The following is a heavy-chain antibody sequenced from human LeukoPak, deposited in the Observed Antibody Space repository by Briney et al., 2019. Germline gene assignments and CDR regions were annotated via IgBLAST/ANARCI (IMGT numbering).Heavy chain of an antibody. CDR3: ARDLPKTGYVGASDI. V-gene: IGHV1-2*02. Sequence: ASVKVSCKASGYTFTDYYLLWVRQAPGQGPEWMGWISPNSGGTNYAQNFKGRVTMTRDTSISTAYLELNSLTSDGTAVYYCARDLPKTGYVGASDIWGQGTMVTVSS. CDR2: ISPNSGGT. J-gene: IGHJ3*02. D-gene: IGHD5-12*01. CDR1: GYTFTDYY.